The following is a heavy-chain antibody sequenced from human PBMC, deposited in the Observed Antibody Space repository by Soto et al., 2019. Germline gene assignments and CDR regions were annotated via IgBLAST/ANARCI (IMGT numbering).Heavy chain of an antibody. CDR2: ISGSGGST. V-gene: IGHV3-23*01. J-gene: IGHJ4*02. D-gene: IGHD2-2*01. Sequence: GGSLRLSCAASGFTFSSYAMSWVRQAPGKGLEWVSAISGSGGSTYYADSVKGRFTISRDNSKNTLYLQMNSLRAEDTAVYYCAKDRDIVVVPAHVDYWGQGTLVNVSS. CDR3: AKDRDIVVVPAHVDY. CDR1: GFTFSSYA.